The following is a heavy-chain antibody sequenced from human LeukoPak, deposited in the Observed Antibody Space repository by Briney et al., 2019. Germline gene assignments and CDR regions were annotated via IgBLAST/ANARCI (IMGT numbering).Heavy chain of an antibody. CDR2: ISSSGSTI. CDR3: AREQKEALPYDSSGYYYVRFDY. D-gene: IGHD3-22*01. J-gene: IGHJ4*02. Sequence: PGGSLRLSCAASGFTFSDYYMSWIRQAPGKGLEWVSYISSSGSTIYYADSVKGRFTISRDNAKNSLYLQMNSLRAADTAVYYCAREQKEALPYDSSGYYYVRFDYWGQGTLVTVSS. CDR1: GFTFSDYY. V-gene: IGHV3-11*04.